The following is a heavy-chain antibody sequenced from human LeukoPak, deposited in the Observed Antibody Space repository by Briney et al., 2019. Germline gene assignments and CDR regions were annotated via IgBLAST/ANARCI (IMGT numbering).Heavy chain of an antibody. Sequence: GGSLRLSCAASGFTLSSYDMHWVRQTTGKGLEWVSGIGTVGDTYYPGSVKGRFTISRENAKNSLYLQMKSLRVGDTAVYYCARRGENYGDFPMDVWGQGTTVTVSS. J-gene: IGHJ6*02. CDR3: ARRGENYGDFPMDV. D-gene: IGHD4-17*01. V-gene: IGHV3-13*01. CDR1: GFTLSSYD. CDR2: IGTVGDT.